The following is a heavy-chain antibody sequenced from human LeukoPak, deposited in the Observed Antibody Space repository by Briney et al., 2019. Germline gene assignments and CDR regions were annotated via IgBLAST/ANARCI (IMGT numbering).Heavy chain of an antibody. CDR1: GGSISSGGYS. D-gene: IGHD2-2*02. V-gene: IGHV4-61*02. CDR2: IYTSGST. Sequence: PSETLSLTCAVSGGSISSGGYSWSWIRQPAGKGLEWIGRIYTSGSTNYNPSLKSRVTMSVDTSKNQFSLKLSSVTAADTAVYYCARENEYQLLYYDYWGQGTLVTVSS. J-gene: IGHJ4*02. CDR3: ARENEYQLLYYDY.